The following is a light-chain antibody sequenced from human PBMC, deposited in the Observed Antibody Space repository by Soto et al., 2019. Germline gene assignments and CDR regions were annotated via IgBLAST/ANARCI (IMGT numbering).Light chain of an antibody. V-gene: IGKV1-5*01. Sequence: DIQMTQFPSSLPASVGDTVTINCRANQSISSWLAWYQQKPGQTPKLLIYDASTLETGVPSRFAGSEAETEFTLTISGLQPDDFATYYCQQCSSYPWTFGQGTKVDI. CDR1: QSISSW. J-gene: IGKJ1*01. CDR3: QQCSSYPWT. CDR2: DAS.